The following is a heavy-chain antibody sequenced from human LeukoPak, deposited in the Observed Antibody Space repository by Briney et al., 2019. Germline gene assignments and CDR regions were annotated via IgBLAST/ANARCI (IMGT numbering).Heavy chain of an antibody. CDR3: ACARAYYDFWSGYYPFDY. J-gene: IGHJ4*02. CDR1: GGTFSSYA. CDR2: IIPIFGTA. D-gene: IGHD3-3*01. V-gene: IGHV1-69*05. Sequence: SVKVACKASGGTFSSYAISWVRQAPGQGLEWMGGIIPIFGTANYAQKFQGRVTITTDESTSTAYMELSSLRSEDTAVYYCACARAYYDFWSGYYPFDYWGQGTLVTVSS.